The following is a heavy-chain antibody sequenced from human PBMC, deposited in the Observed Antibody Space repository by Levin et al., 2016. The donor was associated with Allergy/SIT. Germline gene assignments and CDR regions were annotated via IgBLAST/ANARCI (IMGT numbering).Heavy chain of an antibody. D-gene: IGHD3-16*01. V-gene: IGHV1-46*01. CDR2: INPSSGST. J-gene: IGHJ4*02. Sequence: ASVKVSCKAYGYTFISYYMHWVRQAPGQGLEWMGIINPSSGSTTYAKKFQGRVIMTRDTSTSTVYMELSSLISGDTAVYYCATEMGGSSPYVDYWGQGTLVTVSS. CDR3: ATEMGGSSPYVDY. CDR1: GYTFISYY.